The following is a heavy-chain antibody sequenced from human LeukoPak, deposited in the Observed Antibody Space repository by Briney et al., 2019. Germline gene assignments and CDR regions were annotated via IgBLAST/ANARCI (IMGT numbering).Heavy chain of an antibody. CDR1: GFTFTNFY. CDR2: MSSSSTTI. CDR3: ATGSGRYWDAFDI. Sequence: GGSLRLSCAASGFTFTNFYMSWIRQAPGKGLEWVSSMSSSSTTIYYAHTVKGRFSISTDNATRPPNLLMTTLRAQEPAVYYCATGSGRYWDAFDIWGQGTMVTVSS. J-gene: IGHJ3*02. V-gene: IGHV3-11*01. D-gene: IGHD1-26*01.